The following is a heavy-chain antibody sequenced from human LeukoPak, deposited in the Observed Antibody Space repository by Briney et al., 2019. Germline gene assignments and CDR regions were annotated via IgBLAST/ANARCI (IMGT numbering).Heavy chain of an antibody. D-gene: IGHD5-24*01. V-gene: IGHV3-21*01. CDR3: ATQRWLQLGAFDI. CDR1: GFTFSSYS. J-gene: IGHJ3*02. Sequence: GGSLRLSCAASGFTFSSYSMNWVRQAPGKGLEWVSSISSSSSYIYYADSVKGRFTISRDNAKNSLYLQMNSLRAEDTAVYYCATQRWLQLGAFDIWGQGTMVTVSS. CDR2: ISSSSSYI.